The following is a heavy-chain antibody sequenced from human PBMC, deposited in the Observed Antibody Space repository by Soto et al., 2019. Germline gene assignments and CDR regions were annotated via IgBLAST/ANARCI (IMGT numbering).Heavy chain of an antibody. CDR1: GYRFTTYG. Sequence: QVQLLQSGAEVKKPGASVKVSCKASGYRFTTYGITWVRLAPGQGLDWLGGISTYNGNTDYAQNLQDRVTMTTETSTSTAYMEVTSLTSDDTAVYYCARGLGTNGLDVWGQGTTVTVSS. D-gene: IGHD7-27*01. J-gene: IGHJ6*02. CDR3: ARGLGTNGLDV. CDR2: ISTYNGNT. V-gene: IGHV1-18*04.